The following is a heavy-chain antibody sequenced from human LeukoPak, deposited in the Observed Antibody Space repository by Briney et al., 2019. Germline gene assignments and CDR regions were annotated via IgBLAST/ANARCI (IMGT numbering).Heavy chain of an antibody. CDR3: ARGWSSSWYVYYYYYMDV. J-gene: IGHJ6*03. D-gene: IGHD6-13*01. V-gene: IGHV1-8*01. Sequence: GASVKVSCKASGYTFTSYDINWVRQATGQGLEWMGWMNPNSGNTGYAQKFQGRVTMTRNTSISTAYMELSSLRSEDTAVYYCARGWSSSWYVYYYYYMDVWGKGTTVTISS. CDR1: GYTFTSYD. CDR2: MNPNSGNT.